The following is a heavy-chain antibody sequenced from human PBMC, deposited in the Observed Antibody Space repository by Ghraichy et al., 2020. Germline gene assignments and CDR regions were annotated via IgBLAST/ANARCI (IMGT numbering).Heavy chain of an antibody. CDR2: IYGGGST. CDR3: ARLRGSGPSY. Sequence: GESLNISCAASGFTLSTNYMHWVRQAPGKGLEWVSVIYGGGSTYYADSVKGRFTISRDNSKNTLYLQMNSLRAEDTAVYYWARLRGSGPSYWGQGTLVTVSS. V-gene: IGHV3-53*01. J-gene: IGHJ4*02. D-gene: IGHD2-15*01. CDR1: GFTLSTNY.